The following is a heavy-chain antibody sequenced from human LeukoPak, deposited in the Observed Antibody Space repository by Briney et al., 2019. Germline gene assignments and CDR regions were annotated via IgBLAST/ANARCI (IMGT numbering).Heavy chain of an antibody. CDR1: GFTLSTNA. V-gene: IGHV3-23*01. Sequence: GGSLRLSCLTSGFTLSTNAMSWVRQAPGKGLEWISGISGSGASTYYADSVKGRFTISRDNSKNTLYLQMNSLRAEDTAVYYCAKDVDGIVVVPAAMFHYWGQGTLVTVSS. CDR2: ISGSGAST. D-gene: IGHD2-2*01. J-gene: IGHJ4*02. CDR3: AKDVDGIVVVPAAMFHY.